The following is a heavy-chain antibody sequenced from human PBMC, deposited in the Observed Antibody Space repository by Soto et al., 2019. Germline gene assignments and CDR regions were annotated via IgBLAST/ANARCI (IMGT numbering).Heavy chain of an antibody. Sequence: ASVMVSCKASGYTFTSYGISWVRQAPGQGLEWMGWISAYNGNTNYAQKLQGRVTMTTDTSTSTAYMELRSLRSDDTAVYYCSRVWWALGAYYYCGMDVWGQGTTVTVSS. V-gene: IGHV1-18*04. CDR3: SRVWWALGAYYYCGMDV. CDR1: GYTFTSYG. D-gene: IGHD2-21*01. CDR2: ISAYNGNT. J-gene: IGHJ6*02.